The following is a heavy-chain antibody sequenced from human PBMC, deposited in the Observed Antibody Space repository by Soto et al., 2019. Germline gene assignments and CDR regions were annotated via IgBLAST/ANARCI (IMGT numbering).Heavy chain of an antibody. CDR2: ISTYNIDT. CDR1: GYTFTSYG. CDR3: ARGGFAYGYLDF. V-gene: IGHV1-18*01. Sequence: GAEVQKPGASLKVSCKTSGYTFTSYGIVWVRQAPGQGLEWMGWISTYNIDTKYAQKFKGRVTMSTDTSTTTAYMELTSLTSDDTAMYYCARGGFAYGYLDFWGQGTLATVSS. J-gene: IGHJ4*02. D-gene: IGHD5-18*01.